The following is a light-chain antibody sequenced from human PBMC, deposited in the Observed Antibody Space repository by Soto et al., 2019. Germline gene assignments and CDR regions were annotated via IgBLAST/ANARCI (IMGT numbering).Light chain of an antibody. J-gene: IGKJ1*01. CDR2: SAS. CDR1: QSISGTY. V-gene: IGKV3-20*01. CDR3: QHYGTSPST. Sequence: VLTQSPGTLSLTSWERATLSCRASQSISGTYLAWYQQKPGQAPRLLIYSASTRATGIPDRFSGSGSGTDFTLTISRLEPEDFAVYYCQHYGTSPSTFGRGTKVDIK.